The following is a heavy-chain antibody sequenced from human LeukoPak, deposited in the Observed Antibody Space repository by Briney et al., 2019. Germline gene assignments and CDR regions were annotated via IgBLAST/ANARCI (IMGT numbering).Heavy chain of an antibody. CDR1: GYTFTSYD. Sequence: ASVKVSRKASGYTFTSYDINWVRQATGQGLEWMGWMNPNCGNTGYAQKFQGRVTMTRNTSISTAYMELSSLRSEDTAGYYCARGRRGAAPWDYFEYWGKGTLVTVSS. D-gene: IGHD6-13*01. V-gene: IGHV1-8*01. CDR2: MNPNCGNT. CDR3: ARGRRGAAPWDYFEY. J-gene: IGHJ4*02.